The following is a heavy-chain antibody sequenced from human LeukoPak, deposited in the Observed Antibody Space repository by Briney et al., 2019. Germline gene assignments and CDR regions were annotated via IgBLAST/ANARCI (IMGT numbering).Heavy chain of an antibody. CDR1: GFTFSTYW. CDR2: IKHDGSEK. D-gene: IGHD3-10*02. CDR3: AREKMLP. Sequence: GGPLRLSCAASGFTFSTYWMNWVRQAPGKGLEWVANIKHDGSEKYYVDSVMGRFTISRDNAKNSLYLQMNSLRAEDTAVYYCAREKMLPWGQGTLVTVSS. V-gene: IGHV3-7*01. J-gene: IGHJ4*02.